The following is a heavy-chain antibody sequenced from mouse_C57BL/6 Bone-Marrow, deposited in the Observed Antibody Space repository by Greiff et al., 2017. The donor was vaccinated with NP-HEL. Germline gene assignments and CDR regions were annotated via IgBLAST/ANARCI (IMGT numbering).Heavy chain of an antibody. Sequence: LEESGAELARPGASVKLSCKASGYTFTSYGISWVKQRTGQGLEWIGEIYPRSGNTYYNEKFKGKATLTADKSSSTAYMELRSLTSEDSAVYFCARGRQLRLQAMDYWGQGTSVTVSS. V-gene: IGHV1-81*01. D-gene: IGHD3-2*02. CDR1: GYTFTSYG. CDR3: ARGRQLRLQAMDY. J-gene: IGHJ4*01. CDR2: IYPRSGNT.